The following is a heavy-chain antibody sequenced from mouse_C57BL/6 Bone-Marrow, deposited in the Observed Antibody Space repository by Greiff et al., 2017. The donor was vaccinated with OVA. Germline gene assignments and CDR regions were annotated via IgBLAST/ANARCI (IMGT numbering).Heavy chain of an antibody. CDR2: ISSGGSYT. V-gene: IGHV5-6*02. CDR3: ARRGLLGHDY. CDR1: GFTFSSYG. J-gene: IGHJ2*01. Sequence: EVKLVESGGDLVKPGGSLKLSCAASGFTFSSYGMSWVRQTPDKRLEWVATISSGGSYTYYPDSVKGRFTISRDNAKNTLYLQMSSLKSEDTAMYYGARRGLLGHDYWGQGTTLTVSS. D-gene: IGHD4-1*01.